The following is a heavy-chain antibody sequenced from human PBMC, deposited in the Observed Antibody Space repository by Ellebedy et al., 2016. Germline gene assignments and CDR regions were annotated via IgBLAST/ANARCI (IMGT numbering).Heavy chain of an antibody. CDR3: ATRISEGG. CDR1: GFTVSSNY. D-gene: IGHD6-13*01. V-gene: IGHV3-53*01. Sequence: GGSLRLSCAASGFTVSSNYMSWVRQAPGKGLEWVSVIYSGGTTNYADSVKGRFTISRDTSKNTLYLQMNNLRAEDTGVYYCATRISEGGWGPGTLVTVSP. CDR2: IYSGGTT. J-gene: IGHJ4*02.